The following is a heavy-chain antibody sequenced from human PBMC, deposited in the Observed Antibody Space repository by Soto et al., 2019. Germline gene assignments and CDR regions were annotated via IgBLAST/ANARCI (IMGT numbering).Heavy chain of an antibody. CDR3: ARAPDYGTNTGLGLVDY. D-gene: IGHD4-17*01. J-gene: IGHJ4*02. V-gene: IGHV1-69*06. Sequence: QVQLVQSGAEVKKPGSSVKVSCKASGGPCSDYAFNWVRQAPGQGLEWMGGIIPIFATPNYAQKFQGRVTITADKSTSTTYMEMSNLRSDDTAIYFCARAPDYGTNTGLGLVDYWGPGTLVSVTS. CDR1: GGPCSDYA. CDR2: IIPIFATP.